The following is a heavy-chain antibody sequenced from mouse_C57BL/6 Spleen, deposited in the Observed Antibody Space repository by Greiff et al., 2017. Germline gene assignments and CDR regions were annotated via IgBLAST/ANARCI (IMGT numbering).Heavy chain of an antibody. CDR3: AKLSGYDSDPYAMDY. J-gene: IGHJ4*01. Sequence: VQLQQPGPELVKPGASVKLSCKASGYTFTSYWMHWVKQRPGQGLEWIGNINPSNGGTNYNEKFKSKATLTVDKSSSTAYMQLSSLTSEDSAVYDCAKLSGYDSDPYAMDYWGQGTSVTVSS. V-gene: IGHV1-53*01. CDR1: GYTFTSYW. CDR2: INPSNGGT. D-gene: IGHD2-2*01.